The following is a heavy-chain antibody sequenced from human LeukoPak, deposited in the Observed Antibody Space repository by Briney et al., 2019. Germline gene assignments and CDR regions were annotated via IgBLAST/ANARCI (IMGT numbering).Heavy chain of an antibody. V-gene: IGHV1-18*01. CDR1: GGTFSSYA. J-gene: IGHJ4*02. CDR2: ISAYNGNT. CDR3: ARDGTYYDILTGYYNVDY. Sequence: ASVKVSCKASGGTFSSYAISWVRQAPGQGLEWMGWISAYNGNTNYAQKLQGRVTMTTDTSTSTAYMELRSLRSDDTAVYYCARDGTYYDILTGYYNVDYWGQGTLVTVSS. D-gene: IGHD3-9*01.